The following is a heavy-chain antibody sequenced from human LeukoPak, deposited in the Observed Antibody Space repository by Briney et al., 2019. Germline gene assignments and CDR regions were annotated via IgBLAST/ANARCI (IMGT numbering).Heavy chain of an antibody. D-gene: IGHD3-22*01. J-gene: IGHJ4*02. CDR1: GYTFTAYY. CDR3: ARVTYYYDSSGYSYFDY. V-gene: IGHV1-2*02. CDR2: INPNSGGT. Sequence: GASVKVSCKATGYTFTAYYMHWVRQAPGQGLEWMGWINPNSGGTNYAQKFQGRVTMTRDTSISTAYMELSRLRSDDTAVYYCARVTYYYDSSGYSYFDYWGQGTLVTVSS.